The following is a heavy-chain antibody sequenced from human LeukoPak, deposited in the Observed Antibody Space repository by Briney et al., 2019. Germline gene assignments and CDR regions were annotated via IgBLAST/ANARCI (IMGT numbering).Heavy chain of an antibody. J-gene: IGHJ3*01. CDR3: AKHVEGDYVRGDAFDV. V-gene: IGHV4-59*08. CDR1: GGSINNFY. D-gene: IGHD4-17*01. CDR2: IYYSGST. Sequence: SETLSLTCSVSGGSINNFYWSWIRQPPGKGLEWIGYIYYSGSTDYNPSLNSRVTISVDTSKNQFSLRLSSVTAADTAVYFCAKHVEGDYVRGDAFDVWGQGTKVTVSS.